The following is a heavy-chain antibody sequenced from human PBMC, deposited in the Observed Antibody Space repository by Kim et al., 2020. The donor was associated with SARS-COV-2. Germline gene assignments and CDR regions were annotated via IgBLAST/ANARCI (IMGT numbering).Heavy chain of an antibody. CDR2: INHSGST. D-gene: IGHD2-2*01. CDR1: GGSFSGYY. Sequence: SETLSLTCAVYGGSFSGYYWSWIRQPPGKGLEWIGEINHSGSTNYNPSLKSRVAISVDTSKNHFSLQLSSVTAADTAVYYCASPKAAALYLGWFYHWGQG. V-gene: IGHV4-34*01. CDR3: ASPKAAALYLGWFYH. J-gene: IGHJ5*02.